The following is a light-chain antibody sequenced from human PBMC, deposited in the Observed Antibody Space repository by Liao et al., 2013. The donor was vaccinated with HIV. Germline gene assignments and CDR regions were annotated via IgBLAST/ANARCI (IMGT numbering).Light chain of an antibody. CDR3: QAWDGSSVV. Sequence: SYDLTQPPSISVSPGQTASITCSGDKLGDKYAYWYQQRPGQSPVLVIYQDTKRPSGISERFSGSNSGDTATLTIIETQAMDEADYYCQAWDGSSVVFGGGTKLTVL. CDR2: QDT. CDR1: KLGDKY. J-gene: IGLJ3*02. V-gene: IGLV3-1*01.